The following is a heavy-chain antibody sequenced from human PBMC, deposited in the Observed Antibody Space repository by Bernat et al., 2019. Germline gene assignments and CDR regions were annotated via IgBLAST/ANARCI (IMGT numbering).Heavy chain of an antibody. Sequence: EVQLVESGGGLVKPGGSLRLSCAASGFTFSAYSMNWVRQAPGKGLEWVSFMSSTGTNMYYVDSVKGRFTVYRDNAKNSLYLQMNSLRAEDTAVYYCAADYTFWGKGTMVTVSS. J-gene: IGHJ3*01. CDR2: MSSTGTNM. D-gene: IGHD4-11*01. CDR3: AADYTF. CDR1: GFTFSAYS. V-gene: IGHV3-21*01.